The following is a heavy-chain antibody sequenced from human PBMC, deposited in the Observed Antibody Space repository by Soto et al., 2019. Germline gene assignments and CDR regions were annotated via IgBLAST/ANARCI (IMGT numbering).Heavy chain of an antibody. CDR1: GGSISSGAYY. V-gene: IGHV4-61*08. D-gene: IGHD5-12*01. J-gene: IGHJ4*02. Sequence: SETLSLTCTVSGGSISSGAYYWSWIRQHPGKGLEWIGYIYYSGSTSYNPSLKSRVSMSVDTSKNQFSLRLISVTAADTAKYFCAREGNLGRWLQPLDFWGQGTLVTVSS. CDR2: IYYSGST. CDR3: AREGNLGRWLQPLDF.